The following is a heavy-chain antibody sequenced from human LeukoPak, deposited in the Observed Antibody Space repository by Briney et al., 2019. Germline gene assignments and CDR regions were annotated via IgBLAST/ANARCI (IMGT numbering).Heavy chain of an antibody. CDR2: IKQDGSEK. D-gene: IGHD3-3*01. J-gene: IGHJ6*03. V-gene: IGHV3-7*01. Sequence: GGSLRLSCAASGFTFSSYWMSWVRQAPGKGLEWVANIKQDGSEKYYVHSVKGRFTISRDNAKNSLYLQMNSLRAEDTAVYYCARDWYRSGYYSYLSYYYYMDVWGKGTTVTVSS. CDR1: GFTFSSYW. CDR3: ARDWYRSGYYSYLSYYYYMDV.